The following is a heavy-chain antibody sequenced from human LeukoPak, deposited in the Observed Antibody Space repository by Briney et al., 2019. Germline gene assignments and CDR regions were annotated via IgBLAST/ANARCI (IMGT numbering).Heavy chain of an antibody. Sequence: PGGSLRLSCAASGFTFSSYAMSWVRQAPGKGLEWVSAISGSGGSTYYADPVKGRFTISRDNSKNTLYLQMNSLRAEDTAVYYCARGYCSGGSCLYYFDYWGQGTLVTVSS. CDR2: ISGSGGST. CDR3: ARGYCSGGSCLYYFDY. V-gene: IGHV3-23*01. CDR1: GFTFSSYA. D-gene: IGHD2-15*01. J-gene: IGHJ4*02.